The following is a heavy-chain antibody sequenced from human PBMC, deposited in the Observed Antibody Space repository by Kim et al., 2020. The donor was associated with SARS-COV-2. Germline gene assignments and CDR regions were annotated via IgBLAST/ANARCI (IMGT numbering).Heavy chain of an antibody. CDR1: GFTFSSYG. V-gene: IGHV3-33*01. Sequence: GGSLRLSCAASGFTFSSYGMHWVRQAPGKGLEWVAVIWYDGSNKYYADSVKGRFTISRDNSKNTLYLQMNSLRAEDTALYYCAREEEDGSWVYWGQGTLVTVSS. J-gene: IGHJ4*02. CDR2: IWYDGSNK. CDR3: AREEEDGSWVY. D-gene: IGHD6-13*01.